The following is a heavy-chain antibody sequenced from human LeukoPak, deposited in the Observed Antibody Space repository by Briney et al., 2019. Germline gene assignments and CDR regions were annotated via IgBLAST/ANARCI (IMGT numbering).Heavy chain of an antibody. CDR1: GGTFSSYA. D-gene: IGHD3-22*01. Sequence: SVKVSCKASGGTFSSYAISWVRQAPGQGLEWMGGIIPIFATANYAQKFQGRVTITADESTSTAYMELSSLRSEGTAVYYCARGPITTRSHFDYWGQGTLVTVSS. CDR3: ARGPITTRSHFDY. V-gene: IGHV1-69*13. J-gene: IGHJ4*02. CDR2: IIPIFATA.